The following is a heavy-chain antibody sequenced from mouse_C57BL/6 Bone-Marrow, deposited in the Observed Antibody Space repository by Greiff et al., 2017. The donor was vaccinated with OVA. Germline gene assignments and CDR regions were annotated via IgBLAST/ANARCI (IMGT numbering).Heavy chain of an antibody. CDR2: IRSKSNNYAT. CDR3: VRQSNYVRFAY. Sequence: GGGLVQPKGSLKLSCAASGFSFTTYAMNWVRQAPGKGLEWVARIRSKSNNYATYYADSVKDRFTISRDDSESMLYLQMNNLKTEDTAMYYCVRQSNYVRFAYWGQGTLVTVSA. V-gene: IGHV10-1*01. J-gene: IGHJ3*01. CDR1: GFSFTTYA. D-gene: IGHD2-5*01.